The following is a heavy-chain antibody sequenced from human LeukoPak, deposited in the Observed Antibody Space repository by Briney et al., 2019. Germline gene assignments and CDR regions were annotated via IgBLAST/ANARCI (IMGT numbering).Heavy chain of an antibody. CDR3: ARGLWFGELLYGYYYYYMDV. D-gene: IGHD3-10*01. J-gene: IGHJ6*03. Sequence: GASVKVSCKASGGTFSSYAISWVRQAPGQGLEWMGGIIPIFGTANYAQKFQGRVTITADESTSTAYMELSSLRSEDTAVYYCARGLWFGELLYGYYYYYMDVWGKGTTVTISS. CDR2: IIPIFGTA. V-gene: IGHV1-69*13. CDR1: GGTFSSYA.